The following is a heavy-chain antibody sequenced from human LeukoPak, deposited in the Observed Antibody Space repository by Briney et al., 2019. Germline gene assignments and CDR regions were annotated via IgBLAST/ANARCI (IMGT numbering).Heavy chain of an antibody. CDR3: ARDLYDILTGYYNGYFDY. J-gene: IGHJ4*02. D-gene: IGHD3-9*01. CDR1: GYTFTGYY. Sequence: ASVKVSCKASGYTFTGYYMHWVRQAPGQGLEWMGWINPNSGGTNYAQKFQGRVTMTRDTSISTAYMELSRLRSDDTAVYYCARDLYDILTGYYNGYFDYWGQGTLVTVSS. CDR2: INPNSGGT. V-gene: IGHV1-2*02.